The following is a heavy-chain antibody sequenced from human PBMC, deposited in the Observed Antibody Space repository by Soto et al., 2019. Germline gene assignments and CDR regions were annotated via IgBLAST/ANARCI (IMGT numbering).Heavy chain of an antibody. D-gene: IGHD3-16*01. CDR3: ARNWGSFDY. V-gene: IGHV2-5*02. CDR2: IYWDDDK. J-gene: IGHJ4*02. CDR1: GFSLTTSGVG. Sequence: QITLKESGPTLVKPTQTLTLTCTFSGFSLTTSGVGVGWIRQPPGKALEWLAFIYWDDDKRYSPSLKNRLTVTKDTSKTQVVLTMTNMDPVDTATYYCARNWGSFDYWGQGARVTVSS.